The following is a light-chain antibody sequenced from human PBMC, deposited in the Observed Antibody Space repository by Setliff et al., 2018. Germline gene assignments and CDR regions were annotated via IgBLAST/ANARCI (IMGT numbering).Light chain of an antibody. CDR1: ISDVGAYNS. CDR2: EVT. Sequence: QSVLAQPASVSGSPGQSITISCTGTISDVGAYNSVSWYQQYPGKAPKLMIFEVTNRPSGVSRRFSGSKSGNTASLTISGLRAEDEADYYCSSYTTGSYVFGTGTKVTVL. J-gene: IGLJ1*01. V-gene: IGLV2-14*01. CDR3: SSYTTGSYV.